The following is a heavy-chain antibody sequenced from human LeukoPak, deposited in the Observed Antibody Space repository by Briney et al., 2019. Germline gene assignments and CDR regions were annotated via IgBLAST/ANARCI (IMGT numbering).Heavy chain of an antibody. J-gene: IGHJ4*02. D-gene: IGHD6-13*01. V-gene: IGHV4-59*01. CDR1: GGSISSYY. Sequence: SETLSLTCTVSGGSISSYYWSWIRQPPGKGLEWIGCIYYSGSTNYNPSLKSRVTISVDTSKNQFSLKLSSVTAADTAVYYCARDLRGWGSSWFDYWGQGTLVTVSS. CDR3: ARDLRGWGSSWFDY. CDR2: IYYSGST.